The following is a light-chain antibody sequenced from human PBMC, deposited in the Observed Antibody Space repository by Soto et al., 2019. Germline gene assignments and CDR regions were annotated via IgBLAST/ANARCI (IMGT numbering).Light chain of an antibody. CDR1: SSDIGDYNY. J-gene: IGLJ1*01. Sequence: QSVLTQPASVSGSPGQSITISCTGISSDIGDYNYVSWYQQHPGKAPKLLIFEVSDRPSGVPNRFSGSKSGNTASLAISGLQAEDEADYYCSSYTSRNTYVFGTGTKATVL. CDR2: EVS. V-gene: IGLV2-14*01. CDR3: SSYTSRNTYV.